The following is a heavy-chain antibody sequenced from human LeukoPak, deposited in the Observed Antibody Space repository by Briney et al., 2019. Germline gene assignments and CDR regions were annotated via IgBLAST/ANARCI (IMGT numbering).Heavy chain of an antibody. V-gene: IGHV5-51*01. CDR1: GYSFINYW. Sequence: GEPLQISCKGSGYSFINYWIGWVRQMPGKGLEWMGIIYPGDSDTRYSPSSQGQVTISVDKSISTAYLHRSSLKASDTAMYYYARLQAYYYDSSGYYPPPYYFDDWGQGSLATVSS. CDR3: ARLQAYYYDSSGYYPPPYYFDD. D-gene: IGHD3-22*01. CDR2: IYPGDSDT. J-gene: IGHJ4*02.